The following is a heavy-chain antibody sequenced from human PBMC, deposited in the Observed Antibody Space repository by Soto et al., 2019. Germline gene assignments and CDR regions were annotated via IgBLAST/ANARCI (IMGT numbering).Heavy chain of an antibody. V-gene: IGHV4-59*08. CDR2: IYYSGST. CDR3: ARRVAAAVYY. CDR1: GGSISSYY. D-gene: IGHD6-13*01. Sequence: QVQLQESGPGLVKPSETLSLTCTVSGGSISSYYWSWIRQPPGKGLDWIGFIYYSGSTNYNPSLKSRVTISVDPSKNQFSLKLSSVTAADTAVYYCARRVAAAVYYWGQGTLVTVSS. J-gene: IGHJ4*02.